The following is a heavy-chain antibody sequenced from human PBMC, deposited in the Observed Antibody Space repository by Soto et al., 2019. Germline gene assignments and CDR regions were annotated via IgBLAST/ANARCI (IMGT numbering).Heavy chain of an antibody. V-gene: IGHV3-7*01. CDR2: IRGDGSDK. J-gene: IGHJ3*02. CDR1: GFTFCTYW. Sequence: EVQLVESGGGLGQPGGSLRLSCAASGFTFCTYWMSWVRQAPGKGLEWVANIRGDGSDKFYVDPLKGRFTMSRDNARNSLYLHMNSLRADDTAVYYRARAMGWWDAFDIWGRGTMVTVSA. D-gene: IGHD2-15*01. CDR3: ARAMGWWDAFDI.